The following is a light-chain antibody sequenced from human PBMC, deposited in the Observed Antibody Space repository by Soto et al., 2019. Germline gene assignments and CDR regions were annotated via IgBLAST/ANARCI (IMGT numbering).Light chain of an antibody. Sequence: DIQMTQSPSTLSASVGDRVTITCRASQSISSWLAWYQQKPGKAPKLLIYKASSLESGVPSRFSGSGSGTEFTLTISSLQPDDFATYYCQQYTGYSGTFGQGTKVEI. CDR3: QQYTGYSGT. J-gene: IGKJ1*01. CDR1: QSISSW. CDR2: KAS. V-gene: IGKV1-5*03.